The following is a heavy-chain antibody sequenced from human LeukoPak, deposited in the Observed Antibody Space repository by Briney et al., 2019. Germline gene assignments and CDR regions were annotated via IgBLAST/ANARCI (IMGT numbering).Heavy chain of an antibody. D-gene: IGHD3-10*01. J-gene: IGHJ4*02. CDR2: ISGSGGST. CDR3: AKWFGEPFFDC. Sequence: GGSLRLSCPAPGFTFSNSAMSWVRQAPGKGLDWVSGISGSGGSTYYAESVKGRFTISRDNSKNTLYLQMNSLRAEDTALHYCAKWFGEPFFDCWGQGTLVTVSS. CDR1: GFTFSNSA. V-gene: IGHV3-23*01.